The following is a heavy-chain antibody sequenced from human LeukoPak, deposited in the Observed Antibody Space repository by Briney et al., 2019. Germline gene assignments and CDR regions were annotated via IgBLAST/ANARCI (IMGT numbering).Heavy chain of an antibody. V-gene: IGHV3-9*01. J-gene: IGHJ6*03. CDR2: ISWNSGSI. D-gene: IGHD6-13*01. Sequence: GGSLRLSCAASGFTFDDYAMHWVRQAPGKGLEWVSGISWNSGSIGYADSVKGRFTISRDNAKNSLYLQMNSLRAEDTAVYYCARDFKEEKQQLGEGSRENYYYYYYMDVWGKGTTVTVSS. CDR3: ARDFKEEKQQLGEGSRENYYYYYYMDV. CDR1: GFTFDDYA.